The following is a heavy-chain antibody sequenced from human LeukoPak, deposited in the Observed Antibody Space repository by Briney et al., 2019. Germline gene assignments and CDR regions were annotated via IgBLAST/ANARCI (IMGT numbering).Heavy chain of an antibody. CDR2: FDPEDGET. D-gene: IGHD3-9*01. CDR1: GYTRTELS. V-gene: IGHV1-24*01. CDR3: ATIQYDILTGYHLFDY. Sequence: ASVKVSCKVSGYTRTELSMHWVRQAPGKGLEWMGGFDPEDGETIYAQKFQGRVTMTEDTSTDTAYMELSSLRSEDTAVYYCATIQYDILTGYHLFDYWGQGTLVTVSS. J-gene: IGHJ4*02.